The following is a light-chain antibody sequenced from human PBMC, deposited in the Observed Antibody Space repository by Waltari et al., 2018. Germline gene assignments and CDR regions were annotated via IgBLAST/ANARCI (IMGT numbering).Light chain of an antibody. CDR1: QSVSTY. J-gene: IGKJ2*01. Sequence: IVLTQSPATLSLSPGETATLSCRASQSVSTYIAWYQQKPGQAPRLLIYDVIRRATGIPARFSGSGSGTDFTLTISSLEPEDFAVYYCQQLYNWPRGAFGQGTKLEI. V-gene: IGKV3-11*01. CDR2: DVI. CDR3: QQLYNWPRGA.